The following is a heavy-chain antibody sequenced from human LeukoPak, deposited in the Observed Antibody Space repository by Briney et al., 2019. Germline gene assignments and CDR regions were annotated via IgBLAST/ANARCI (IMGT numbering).Heavy chain of an antibody. CDR3: ARDDSRAATAFDI. D-gene: IGHD6-13*01. V-gene: IGHV1-2*02. CDR2: INPNSGGT. Sequence: ASVKVSSKASGYTFTGYYMHWVRQAPGQGLEWMGWINPNSGGTNYAQKFQGRVTMTRDTSISTAYMELSRLRSDDTAVYYCARDDSRAATAFDIWGQGTMVTVSS. J-gene: IGHJ3*02. CDR1: GYTFTGYY.